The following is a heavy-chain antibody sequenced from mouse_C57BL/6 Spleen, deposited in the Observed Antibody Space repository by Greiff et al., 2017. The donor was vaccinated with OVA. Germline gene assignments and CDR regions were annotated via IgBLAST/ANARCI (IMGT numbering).Heavy chain of an antibody. Sequence: VHVKQSGPELVKPGASVKISCKASGYSFTDYNMNWVKQSNGKSLEWIGVINPNYGTTSYNQKFKGKATLTVDQSSSTAYMQLNSLTSEDSAVYYCARDLGLGYYAMDYWGQGTSVTVSS. CDR2: INPNYGTT. CDR1: GYSFTDYN. V-gene: IGHV1-39*01. J-gene: IGHJ4*01. D-gene: IGHD4-1*01. CDR3: ARDLGLGYYAMDY.